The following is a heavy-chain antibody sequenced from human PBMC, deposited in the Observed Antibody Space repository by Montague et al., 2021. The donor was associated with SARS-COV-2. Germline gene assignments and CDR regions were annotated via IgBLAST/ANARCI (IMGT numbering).Heavy chain of an antibody. CDR1: GFIFTNYG. CDR2: ISGFGGGT. V-gene: IGHV3-23*01. J-gene: IGHJ5*02. Sequence: SRILSFSASGFIFTNYGMNWVRRAPGKGLESVAGISGFGGGTYYSDSVKGRFTISRATSNSTLFLQMDGLRAEDTAIYYCAKSFSGTRNWFDIWGQGTLVTVSS. D-gene: IGHD1-14*01. CDR3: AKSFSGTRNWFDI.